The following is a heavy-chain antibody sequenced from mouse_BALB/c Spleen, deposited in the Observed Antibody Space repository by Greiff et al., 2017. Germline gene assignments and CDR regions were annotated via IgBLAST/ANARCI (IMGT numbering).Heavy chain of an antibody. CDR2: IYPGGGYT. CDR3: AREDYYRYDWFAY. Sequence: VQGVESGAELVRPGTSVKISCKASGYTFTNYWLGWVKQRPGHGLEWIGDIYPGGGYTNYNEKFKGKATLTADTSSSTAYMQLSSLTSEDSAVYFCAREDYYRYDWFAYWGQGTLVTVSA. J-gene: IGHJ3*01. D-gene: IGHD2-14*01. V-gene: IGHV1-63*02. CDR1: GYTFTNYW.